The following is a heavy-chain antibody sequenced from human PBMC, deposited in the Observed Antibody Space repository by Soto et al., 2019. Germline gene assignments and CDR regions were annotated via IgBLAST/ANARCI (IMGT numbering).Heavy chain of an antibody. V-gene: IGHV1-18*01. Sequence: QVQLVQSGAEVKKPGASVKVSCKASGYTFTSYGISWVRQAPGQGLEWMGWISAYNGNTNYAQKLQGRVTMTTDTSTSTAYMELRSLRSDDTAVYYCARVALYYYGSGSYYYYGMDVWGQGTTVTVSS. CDR2: ISAYNGNT. J-gene: IGHJ6*02. CDR3: ARVALYYYGSGSYYYYGMDV. D-gene: IGHD3-10*01. CDR1: GYTFTSYG.